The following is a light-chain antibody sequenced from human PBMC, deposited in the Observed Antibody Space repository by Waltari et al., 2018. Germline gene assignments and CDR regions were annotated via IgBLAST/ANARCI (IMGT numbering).Light chain of an antibody. CDR3: QQYNNWPPYT. J-gene: IGKJ2*01. V-gene: IGKV3-15*01. CDR2: DAS. Sequence: DTVMTQSPATLSVSPGERATLPCRASQNIASNLAWYQQKPGQAPRLLIYDASTRATGIPVRFSGSRSGTEFTLTISSLQSEDFAVYYCQQYNNWPPYTFGQGTKLEI. CDR1: QNIASN.